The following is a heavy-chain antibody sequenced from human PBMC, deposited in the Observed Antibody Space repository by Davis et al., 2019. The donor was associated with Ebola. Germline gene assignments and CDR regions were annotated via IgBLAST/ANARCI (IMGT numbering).Heavy chain of an antibody. V-gene: IGHV4-59*11. Sequence: SETLSPTCPLPGCSLSRHSWSWIRQPPGKGLEWIGHIYYTGSTNYNPSLESRVTFSLDTSKNQFSLNLRSVAAAETAVYYCARDVSVAVGEFHFDYWGQGSLVTVSS. J-gene: IGHJ4*01. D-gene: IGHD6-19*01. CDR1: GCSLSRHS. CDR3: ARDVSVAVGEFHFDY. CDR2: IYYTGST.